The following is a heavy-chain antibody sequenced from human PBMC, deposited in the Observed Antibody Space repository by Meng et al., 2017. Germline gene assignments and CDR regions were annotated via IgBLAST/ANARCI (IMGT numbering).Heavy chain of an antibody. V-gene: IGHV1-18*01. CDR1: AHTLSSDG. CDR2: INAYNGYT. J-gene: IGHJ4*02. CDR3: ATRGNPYLDC. Sequence: QGQLVKSGAEVKKPGASVKVSCNASAHTLSSDGFAWVRQAPGQGLEWMGWINAYNGYTDYAQKFLGRVTLTTDTSTNTGYMELRSLTSDDTAVYYCATRGNPYLDCWGQGTLVTVSS.